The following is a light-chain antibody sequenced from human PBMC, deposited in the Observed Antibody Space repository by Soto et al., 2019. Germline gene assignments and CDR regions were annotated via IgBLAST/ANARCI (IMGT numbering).Light chain of an antibody. J-gene: IGKJ1*01. CDR3: QQYNGYWT. V-gene: IGKV1-5*03. CDR2: KAS. Sequence: DIQMTQSPSTLSASVGDRVTITCRASQSISDLLAWYQQKPGKAPKLLIYKASSLKSGVPTGCRGSGSVTEYTLTISSLHPDYFASYYCQQYNGYWTFGQGTKVEIK. CDR1: QSISDL.